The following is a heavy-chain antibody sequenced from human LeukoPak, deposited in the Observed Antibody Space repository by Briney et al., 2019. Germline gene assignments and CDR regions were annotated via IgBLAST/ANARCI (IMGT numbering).Heavy chain of an antibody. V-gene: IGHV4-61*02. Sequence: SDTLSLTHTVSGGSLSRGSYYGSWIRQPAGKGLEWIGRIYTSGSTNYNPSLKRRVTISVDTSKNQFSLKLSSVTAADTAVYYCAATQSREFDYWGQGTLVTVSS. CDR2: IYTSGST. D-gene: IGHD2-15*01. J-gene: IGHJ4*02. CDR3: AATQSREFDY. CDR1: GGSLSRGSYY.